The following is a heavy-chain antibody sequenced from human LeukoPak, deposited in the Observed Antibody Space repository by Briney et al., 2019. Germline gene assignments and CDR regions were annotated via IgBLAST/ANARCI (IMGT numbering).Heavy chain of an antibody. J-gene: IGHJ3*01. CDR3: ARGYPNYYGP. CDR2: INTNSGGT. Sequence: ASVKVSCKASGNTFTDYYLHWVRQAPGQGLEWMGWINTNSGGTRYAQKFQGRVTMTRDTSISTAFLKLSRLTSDDTAVYYCARGYPNYYGPWGQGTTVTVSS. V-gene: IGHV1-2*02. CDR1: GNTFTDYY. D-gene: IGHD3-10*01.